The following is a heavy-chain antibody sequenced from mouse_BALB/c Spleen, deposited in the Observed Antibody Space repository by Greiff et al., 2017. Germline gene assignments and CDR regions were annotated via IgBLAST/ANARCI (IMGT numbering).Heavy chain of an antibody. V-gene: IGHV1S127*01. Sequence: VQLQQPGAELVKPGASVKMSCKASGYTFTSYWMHWVKQRPGQGLEWIGTIDPSDSYTNYNQKFKGKATLTVDTSSSTAYMQLSSLTSEDSAVYYCTRDTTVLSYDYWGQGTTLTVSS. D-gene: IGHD1-1*01. J-gene: IGHJ2*01. CDR3: TRDTTVLSYDY. CDR1: GYTFTSYW. CDR2: IDPSDSYT.